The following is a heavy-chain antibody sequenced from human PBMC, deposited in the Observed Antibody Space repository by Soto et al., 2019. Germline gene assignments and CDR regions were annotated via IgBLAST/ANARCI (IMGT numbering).Heavy chain of an antibody. CDR2: IYPGDSDT. CDR3: ARHDEVGGSPTNFDY. D-gene: IGHD1-26*01. Sequence: GESLKISCKGSGYSFTSYWIGWVRQMPGKGLEWMGIIYPGDSDTRYSPSLQGQVTISADKSISTAYLQWSSLKASDTAMYYRARHDEVGGSPTNFDYWGQGTLVTVSS. V-gene: IGHV5-51*01. J-gene: IGHJ4*02. CDR1: GYSFTSYW.